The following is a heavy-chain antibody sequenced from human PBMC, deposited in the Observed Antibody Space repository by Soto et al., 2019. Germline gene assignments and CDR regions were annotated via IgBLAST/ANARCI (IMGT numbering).Heavy chain of an antibody. J-gene: IGHJ4*02. CDR2: IWYDASNA. CDR1: GFTFSIFG. V-gene: IGHV3-33*06. Sequence: QVQLVESGGGVVQPGGSLRLSCAASGFTFSIFGMHWVRQAPGKGLAWAAIIWYDASNAYYADSVRGRFPIAIDNSKTTVYLHMHSVRDEDMAVYACAKVKWSSTVVAGIYQDGYCDSWAQGTLATVSS. CDR3: AKVKWSSTVVAGIYQDGYCDS. D-gene: IGHD6-19*01.